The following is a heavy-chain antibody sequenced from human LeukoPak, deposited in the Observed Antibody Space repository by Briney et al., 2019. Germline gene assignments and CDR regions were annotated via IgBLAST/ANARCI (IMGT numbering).Heavy chain of an antibody. Sequence: GGSLRLSCAASGFTFSSYGMHWVRQAPGKGLEWVAVISYDGSNKYYADSVKGRFTISRDNSKNTLYLQMNSLRAEDTAVYYCARGQLPYYGDYPMDVWGKGTTVTVSS. D-gene: IGHD4-17*01. CDR2: ISYDGSNK. CDR3: ARGQLPYYGDYPMDV. V-gene: IGHV3-30*03. J-gene: IGHJ6*04. CDR1: GFTFSSYG.